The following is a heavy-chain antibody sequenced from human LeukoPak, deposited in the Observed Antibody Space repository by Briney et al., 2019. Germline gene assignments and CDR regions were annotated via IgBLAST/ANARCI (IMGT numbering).Heavy chain of an antibody. V-gene: IGHV4-61*02. J-gene: IGHJ5*02. D-gene: IGHD1-26*01. Sequence: PSETLSLTCTVSGGSISSGSYYWSWIRQPAGKGLEWIGRIYTSGSTNYNPSLKSRVTISVDTSKNQFSLKLSSVTAADTAVYYCARDRDGSLWSWGQGTLVTVSS. CDR3: ARDRDGSLWS. CDR1: GGSISSGSYY. CDR2: IYTSGST.